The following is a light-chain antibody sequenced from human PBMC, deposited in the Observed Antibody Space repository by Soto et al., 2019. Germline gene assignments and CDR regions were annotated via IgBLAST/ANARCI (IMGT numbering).Light chain of an antibody. CDR2: AAS. Sequence: GDRVTITCRASQGISNYLAWYQQKPGKVPKLLIYAASTLQSGVPSRFSGSGSGTEFTLTISSLQSEDFAVYYCQQYNNWPPITLAQGTRLEIK. CDR1: QGISNY. V-gene: IGKV1-27*01. J-gene: IGKJ5*01. CDR3: QQYNNWPPIT.